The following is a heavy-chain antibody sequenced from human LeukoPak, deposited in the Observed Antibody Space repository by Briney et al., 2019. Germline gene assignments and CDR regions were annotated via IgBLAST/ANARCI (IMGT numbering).Heavy chain of an antibody. CDR2: ISYDGSNK. CDR1: GFTFSSYA. Sequence: GRSLRLSCVASGFTFSSYAMHWVRQAPGKGLEWVAVISYDGSNKYYADSVKGRFTISRDNSKNTLYLQMNSLRAEDTAVYYCARGLGSQGYYYYYMDVWGKGTTVTVSS. J-gene: IGHJ6*03. V-gene: IGHV3-30-3*01. CDR3: ARGLGSQGYYYYYMDV. D-gene: IGHD6-19*01.